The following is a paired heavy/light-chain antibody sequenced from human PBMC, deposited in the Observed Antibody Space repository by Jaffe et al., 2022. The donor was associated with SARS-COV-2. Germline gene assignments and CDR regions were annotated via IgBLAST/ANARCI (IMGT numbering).Light chain of an antibody. CDR1: SSNIGNHY. CDR3: GTWDSSLSAVV. CDR2: DNN. J-gene: IGLJ2*01. Sequence: QSVLTQPPSVSAAPGQKVTISCSGSSSNIGNHYVSWYQQLPGTAPKLLIYDNNKRPSGIPDRFSGSKSGTSATLGITGLQTGDEADYYCGTWDSSLSAVVFGGGTKLTVL. V-gene: IGLV1-51*01.
Heavy chain of an antibody. CDR1: GGSINSGNYY. D-gene: IGHD2-15*01. V-gene: IGHV4-61*02. CDR3: AREIGYCSGGTCYMGGDY. J-gene: IGHJ4*02. Sequence: QVQLQESGPGLVKPSQTLSLTCTVSGGSINSGNYYWSWIRQPAGKGLEWIGRIFTGGSTNYDPSLKSRVTISMDTSKNQFSLRLSSVTAADTAVYYCAREIGYCSGGTCYMGGDYWGQGTLVTVSS. CDR2: IFTGGST.